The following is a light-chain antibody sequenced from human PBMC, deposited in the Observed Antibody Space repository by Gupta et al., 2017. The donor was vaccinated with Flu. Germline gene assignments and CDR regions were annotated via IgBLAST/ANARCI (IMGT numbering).Light chain of an antibody. CDR3: QVWDNIIDHYV. CDR2: DDT. CDR1: NVGSRS. Sequence: SYVLTQPPSVSVAPGQTARLTREGNNVGSRSVNWYQQKPGQAPVRVVYDDTDRPSGIPERFSGSNSGDTATLSISRVEAGDEADYYCQVWDNIIDHYVFGAGTKVTVL. V-gene: IGLV3-21*02. J-gene: IGLJ1*01.